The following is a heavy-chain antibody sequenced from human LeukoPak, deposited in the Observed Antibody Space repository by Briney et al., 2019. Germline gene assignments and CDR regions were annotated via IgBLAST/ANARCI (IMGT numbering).Heavy chain of an antibody. V-gene: IGHV3-30*18. CDR2: ISYDGSNK. J-gene: IGHJ4*02. CDR1: GFTFSSYG. Sequence: GGSLRLSCAASGFTFSSYGMHWVRQAPGKGLEWVAVISYDGSNKYYADSVKGRLTISRDNSKNTLYLQMNSLRAEDTAVYYCAKDLPDFPFDYWGQGTLVTVSS. D-gene: IGHD2/OR15-2a*01. CDR3: AKDLPDFPFDY.